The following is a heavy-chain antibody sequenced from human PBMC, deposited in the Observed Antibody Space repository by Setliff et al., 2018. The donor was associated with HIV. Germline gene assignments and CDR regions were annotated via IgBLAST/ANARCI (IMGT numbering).Heavy chain of an antibody. CDR2: INPSGGST. Sequence: PAASVKVSCKASGYTFTSYYMHWVRQAPGQGLEWMGIINPSGGSTSYAQKFQGRVTMTRDTSTSTVYMELSSLRSEDTAVYYCARDGVRGYDSSGYLFSWVRRFHHDYYYYYMDVWGKGTTVTVSS. CDR1: GYTFTSYY. J-gene: IGHJ6*03. CDR3: ARDGVRGYDSSGYLFSWVRRFHHDYYYYYMDV. V-gene: IGHV1-46*01. D-gene: IGHD3-22*01.